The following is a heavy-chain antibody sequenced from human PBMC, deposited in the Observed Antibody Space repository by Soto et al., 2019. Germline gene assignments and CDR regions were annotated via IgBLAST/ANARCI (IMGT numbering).Heavy chain of an antibody. CDR3: ARGEGYGDAPCDY. D-gene: IGHD4-17*01. V-gene: IGHV4-59*01. CDR1: GGSISRYY. CDR2: MYYSGST. J-gene: IGHJ4*02. Sequence: PSETLSLTCAVSGGSISRYYWSWIRQAPGKGLEWIGYMYYSGSTNYNPSLKSRVTISVDTSKNQFSLKLNSVTAADTAVYYCARGEGYGDAPCDYWGQGTLVTVSS.